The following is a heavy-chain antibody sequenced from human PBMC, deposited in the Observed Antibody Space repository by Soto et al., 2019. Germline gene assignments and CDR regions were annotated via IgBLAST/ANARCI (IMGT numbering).Heavy chain of an antibody. CDR2: IIPIFGTA. V-gene: IGHV1-69*06. CDR3: ASYYYDSSGYYWTAGY. CDR1: GGTFSSYA. Sequence: SVKVSCEASGGTFSSYAISWVRQAPGQGLEWMGGIIPIFGTANYAQKFQGRVTITADKSTSTAYMELSSLRSEDTAVYYCASYYYDSSGYYWTAGYWGQGTLVTVSS. J-gene: IGHJ4*02. D-gene: IGHD3-22*01.